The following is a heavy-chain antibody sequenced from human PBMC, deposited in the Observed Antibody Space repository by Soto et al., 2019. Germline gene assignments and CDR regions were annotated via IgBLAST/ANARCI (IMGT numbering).Heavy chain of an antibody. Sequence: GGSLRLSCAASGFTFSDYYITWIRQAPWKGLEGVSYISSSGSTIYYAASVKGRFTISRDNAKNSLYLQMNSLRAEDTAVYYCARSWRELTAADAFDIWGQGTMVTVSS. CDR1: GFTFSDYY. J-gene: IGHJ3*02. CDR3: ARSWRELTAADAFDI. CDR2: ISSSGSTI. D-gene: IGHD1-26*01. V-gene: IGHV3-11*01.